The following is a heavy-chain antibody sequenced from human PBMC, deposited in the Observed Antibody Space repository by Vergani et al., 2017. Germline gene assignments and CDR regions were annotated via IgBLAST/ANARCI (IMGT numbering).Heavy chain of an antibody. V-gene: IGHV4-31*03. CDR1: GGSISSGGYY. Sequence: QVQLQESGPGLVKPSQTLSLTCTVSGGSISSGGYYWSWIGQHPGKGLEWIGYNYYSGSTYYKPSLKSRVTISVDTSKNQCALKLSSVTAAVTAVYYCARVGGEDTMVRGVIRLWGQGTLVTVSS. CDR3: ARVGGEDTMVRGVIRL. J-gene: IGHJ4*02. D-gene: IGHD3-10*01. CDR2: NYYSGST.